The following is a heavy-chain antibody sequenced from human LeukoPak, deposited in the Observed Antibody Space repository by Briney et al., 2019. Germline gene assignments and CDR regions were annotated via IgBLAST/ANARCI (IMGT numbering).Heavy chain of an antibody. CDR3: ARGKLRFLEWLSGDAFDI. Sequence: PSETLSLTCTVSGGSISSYYWSWIRQPAGKGLEWIGRIYTSGSTNYNPSLKSRVTMSVDTSKNQFSLKLSSVTAADTAVYYCARGKLRFLEWLSGDAFDIWGQGTMVAVSS. CDR1: GGSISSYY. J-gene: IGHJ3*02. V-gene: IGHV4-4*07. D-gene: IGHD3-3*01. CDR2: IYTSGST.